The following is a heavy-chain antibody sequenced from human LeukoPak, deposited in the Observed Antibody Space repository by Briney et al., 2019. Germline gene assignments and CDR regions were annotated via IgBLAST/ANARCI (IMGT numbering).Heavy chain of an antibody. CDR1: GGTFSSYA. CDR2: IIPIFGTA. D-gene: IGHD5-12*01. V-gene: IGHV1-69*13. J-gene: IGHJ4*02. CDR3: ARDDGGGYTY. Sequence: SVKVSCKASGGTFSSYAISWARQAPGQGLEWMGGIIPIFGTANYAQKFQGRVTITADESTSTAYMELSSLRSEDTAVYYRARDDGGGYTYWGQGTLVTVSS.